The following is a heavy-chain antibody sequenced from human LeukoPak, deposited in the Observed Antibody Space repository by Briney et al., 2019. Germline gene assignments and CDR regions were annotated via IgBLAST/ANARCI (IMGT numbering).Heavy chain of an antibody. D-gene: IGHD1-26*01. CDR3: ASRGSWGGNYFDY. J-gene: IGHJ4*02. CDR1: GGTFSSYA. V-gene: IGHV1-69*05. Sequence: SVKVSRKASGGTFSSYAISWVRQAPGQGLEWMGGIIPIFGTANYAQKFQGRVTITTDESTSTAYMELSSLRSEDTAVYYCASRGSWGGNYFDYWGQGTLVTVSS. CDR2: IIPIFGTA.